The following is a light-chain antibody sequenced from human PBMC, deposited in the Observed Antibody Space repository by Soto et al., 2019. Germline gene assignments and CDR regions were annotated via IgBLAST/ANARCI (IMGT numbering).Light chain of an antibody. Sequence: QSVLTQPPSESEGPRQKVTISCSGTASNIGTDYVSWYEQLPGIAPQLLFYDNNRRPSRIPDRFSRSRSHTSATLGITGLQTGDEADYYCGAWDSRLNVYGFGTGTRSPS. J-gene: IGLJ1*01. CDR2: DNN. CDR3: GAWDSRLNVYG. V-gene: IGLV1-51*01. CDR1: ASNIGTDY.